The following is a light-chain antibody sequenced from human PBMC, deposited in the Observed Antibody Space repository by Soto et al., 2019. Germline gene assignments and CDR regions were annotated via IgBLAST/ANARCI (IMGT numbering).Light chain of an antibody. Sequence: DIVVTQSPHSLPVTPGEPASISCRSSQSLLHRNGNTYLDWYLQKPGQSPQILIYLGSNRASGVPDRFSGSGSGTDYTLRISRVEAEDGGAYYCRQCLQNPLTFGGGNKVEI. CDR3: RQCLQNPLT. CDR1: QSLLHRNGNTY. CDR2: LGS. J-gene: IGKJ4*01. V-gene: IGKV2-28*01.